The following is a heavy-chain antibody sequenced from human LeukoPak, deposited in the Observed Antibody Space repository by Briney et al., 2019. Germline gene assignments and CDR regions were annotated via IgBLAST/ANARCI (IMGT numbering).Heavy chain of an antibody. CDR3: ARMYSSGWSLYYYYYMDV. D-gene: IGHD6-19*01. Sequence: GGSLRLSCAASGFTVSSNYMSWVRQAPGKGLEWVSVIYSGGSTYYADSVKGRFTISRDNSKNTLYLQMNSLRAEDTAVYYCARMYSSGWSLYYYYYMDVWGKGTTVTVSS. J-gene: IGHJ6*03. CDR1: GFTVSSNY. V-gene: IGHV3-53*01. CDR2: IYSGGST.